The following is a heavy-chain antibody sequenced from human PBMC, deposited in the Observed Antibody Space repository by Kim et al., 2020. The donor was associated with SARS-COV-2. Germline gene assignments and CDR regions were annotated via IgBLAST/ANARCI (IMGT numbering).Heavy chain of an antibody. CDR2: ISAYNGNT. V-gene: IGHV1-18*01. CDR3: ARDVPLHIAAAGTWPKTGTTGLILLSDY. D-gene: IGHD6-13*01. J-gene: IGHJ4*02. Sequence: ASVKVSCKASGYTFTSYGISWVRQAPGQGLEWMGWISAYNGNTNYAQKLQGRVTMTTDTSTSTAYMELRSLRSDDTAVYYCARDVPLHIAAAGTWPKTGTTGLILLSDYWGQGTLVTVSS. CDR1: GYTFTSYG.